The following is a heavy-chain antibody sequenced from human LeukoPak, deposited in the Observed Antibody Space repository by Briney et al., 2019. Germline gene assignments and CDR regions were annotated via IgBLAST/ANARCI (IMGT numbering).Heavy chain of an antibody. D-gene: IGHD3-22*01. CDR2: IRSKANSYAT. Sequence: GGSLRLSXAASGFTFSGSAMHWVRQASGKGLEWVGRIRSKANSYATAYAASVKGRFTISRDDSKNTAYLQMNSLKTEDTAVYSCLPTYYYDSSGYYWGQGTLVTVSS. CDR1: GFTFSGSA. V-gene: IGHV3-73*01. CDR3: LPTYYYDSSGYY. J-gene: IGHJ4*02.